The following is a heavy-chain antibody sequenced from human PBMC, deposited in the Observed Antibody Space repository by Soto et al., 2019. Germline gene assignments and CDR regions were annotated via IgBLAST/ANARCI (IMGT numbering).Heavy chain of an antibody. J-gene: IGHJ5*02. Sequence: PGGSLRLSCAASGFTFSSYGMHWVRQAPGKGLEWVAVISYDGSNKYYADSVKGRFTSSRDNSKNTLYLQMNSLRAEDTAVYSCAVAAAGQMENWFDPWGQGTLVTVSS. V-gene: IGHV3-30*03. CDR3: AVAAAGQMENWFDP. CDR2: ISYDGSNK. CDR1: GFTFSSYG. D-gene: IGHD6-13*01.